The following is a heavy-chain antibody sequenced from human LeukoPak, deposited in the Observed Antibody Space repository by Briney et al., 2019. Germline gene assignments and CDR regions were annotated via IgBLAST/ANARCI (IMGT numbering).Heavy chain of an antibody. Sequence: DPSETLSLTCTVSGGSISSSSYYWGWIRQPPGKGLEWIGSIYYSGSTYYNPSLKSRVTISVDTSKNQFSLKLNSVTAADTAVYYCARSIPTRYSGSYFDYWGQGTLVTVSS. V-gene: IGHV4-39*01. D-gene: IGHD1-26*01. CDR1: GGSISSSSYY. CDR3: ARSIPTRYSGSYFDY. CDR2: IYYSGST. J-gene: IGHJ4*02.